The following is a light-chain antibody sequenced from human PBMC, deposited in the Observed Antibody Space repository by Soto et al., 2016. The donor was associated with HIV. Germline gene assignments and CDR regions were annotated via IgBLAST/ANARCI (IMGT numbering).Light chain of an antibody. CDR2: DNE. J-gene: IGLJ1*01. Sequence: SFVLNQAPSVSVAPGKTARITCEGNNVGTNNVHWYQKKPGQAPVLVVYDNEDRPSGIPERFSGSKSGNTATLTISRVEAGDEADYFCQVWDSSYSHPYVFGTGTKATVL. V-gene: IGLV3-21*03. CDR3: QVWDSSYSHPYV. CDR1: NVGTNN.